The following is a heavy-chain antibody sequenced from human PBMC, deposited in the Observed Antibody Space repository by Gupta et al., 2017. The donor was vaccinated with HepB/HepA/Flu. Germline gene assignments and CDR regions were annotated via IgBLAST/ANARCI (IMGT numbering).Heavy chain of an antibody. V-gene: IGHV3-7*01. CDR1: GFALSDYW. J-gene: IGHJ3*02. D-gene: IGHD5-24*01. CDR2: IKKDGSEK. Sequence: EVQVVESGGGLVHPGGSLRLSCAASGFALSDYWMSWVRQAPGKGLEWVANIKKDGSEKYYVDSVEGRFTISRDNAKNSLYLQLNSLRAEDTAIYYCARVQRFIQFGGFEIWGQGTMVTVSS. CDR3: ARVQRFIQFGGFEI.